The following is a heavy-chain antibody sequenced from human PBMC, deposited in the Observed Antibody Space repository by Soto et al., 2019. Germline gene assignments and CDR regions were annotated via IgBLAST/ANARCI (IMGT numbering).Heavy chain of an antibody. D-gene: IGHD6-13*01. CDR2: IWYDGINK. J-gene: IGHJ4*02. Sequence: GGSLRLSCAASGFTFSSYVMHWVRQAPGKGLEWVAVIWYDGINKYYADSVKGRFTISRDNSKNTLYLQMNSLRAEDTAVYYCARYSSSWNGFDYWGQGTEVTV. CDR1: GFTFSSYV. V-gene: IGHV3-33*01. CDR3: ARYSSSWNGFDY.